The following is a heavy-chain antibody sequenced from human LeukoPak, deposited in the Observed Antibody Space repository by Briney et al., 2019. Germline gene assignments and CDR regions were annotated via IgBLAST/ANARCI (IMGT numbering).Heavy chain of an antibody. CDR1: GGSFSGYY. CDR3: ARGPGAAGTSWYFDL. D-gene: IGHD6-13*01. J-gene: IGHJ2*01. Sequence: SETLSLTCAVYGGSFSGYYWSWIRQPPGKGLEWIGEINHSGSTNYNPSLKSRVTISVDTSKNQFSLRLSSVTAADTAVYYCARGPGAAGTSWYFDLWGRGTLVTVSS. V-gene: IGHV4-34*01. CDR2: INHSGST.